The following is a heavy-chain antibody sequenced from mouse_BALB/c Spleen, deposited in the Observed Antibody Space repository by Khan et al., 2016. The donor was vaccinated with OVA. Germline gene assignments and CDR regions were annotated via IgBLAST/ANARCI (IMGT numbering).Heavy chain of an antibody. CDR1: GYTFTSYN. CDR2: IYPGNGDT. Sequence: QVQLKQSGAELVKPGASVKMSCKASGYTFTSYNMHWVKQTPGQGLEWIGAIYPGNGDTSYNQKFKGKATLTADKSSSTAYMQLSSLTSEDSAVYYCASEDYWGQGTTLTVSS. V-gene: IGHV1-12*01. J-gene: IGHJ2*01. CDR3: ASEDY.